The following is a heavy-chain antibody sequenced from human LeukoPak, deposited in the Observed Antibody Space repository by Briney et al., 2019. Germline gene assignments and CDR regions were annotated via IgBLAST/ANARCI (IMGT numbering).Heavy chain of an antibody. D-gene: IGHD3-22*01. V-gene: IGHV3-11*04. J-gene: IGHJ4*02. CDR1: GFTVSSNY. CDR3: ARDRNYYDSSGYHRVDY. CDR2: ISSSGSTI. Sequence: GGSLRLSCAASGFTVSSNYMSWVRQAPGKGLEWVSYISSSGSTIYYADSVKGRFTISRDNAKSSLYLQMNSLRAEDTAVYYCARDRNYYDSSGYHRVDYWGQGTLVTVSS.